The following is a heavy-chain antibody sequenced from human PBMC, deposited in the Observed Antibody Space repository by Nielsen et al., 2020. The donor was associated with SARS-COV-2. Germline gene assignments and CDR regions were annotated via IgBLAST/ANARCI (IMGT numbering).Heavy chain of an antibody. J-gene: IGHJ6*03. CDR2: ISWNSGSI. D-gene: IGHD6-19*01. V-gene: IGHV3-9*01. Sequence: GGSLRLSCAASGFTFDDYAMHWVRQAPGKGLEWVSGISWNSGSIGYADSVKGRFTISRDNAKNSLYLQMNSLRAEDTAVYYCARDGYSSGWYSFDYYYMDVWGKGTTVTVSS. CDR3: ARDGYSSGWYSFDYYYMDV. CDR1: GFTFDDYA.